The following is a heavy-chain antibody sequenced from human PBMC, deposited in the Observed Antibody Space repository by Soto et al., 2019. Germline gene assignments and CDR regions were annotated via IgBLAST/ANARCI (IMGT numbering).Heavy chain of an antibody. V-gene: IGHV3-7*01. D-gene: IGHD3-10*01. CDR2: IKQDGSEK. Sequence: EVQLVESGGGLVQPGGSLRLSCAASGFTFSSYWMSWVRQAPGKGLEWVANIKQDGSEKYYVDSVKGRFTISRDNAKNSLYLQMNSLRAEDTAVYYGARDLNGDYFDYWGQGTLVTVSS. J-gene: IGHJ4*02. CDR1: GFTFSSYW. CDR3: ARDLNGDYFDY.